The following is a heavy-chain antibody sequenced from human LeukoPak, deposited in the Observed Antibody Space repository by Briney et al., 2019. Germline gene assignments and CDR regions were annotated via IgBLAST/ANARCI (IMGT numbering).Heavy chain of an antibody. CDR3: ARDYGGDGFDY. J-gene: IGHJ4*02. V-gene: IGHV3-21*01. Sequence: GGSLRLSCAASGFTFSSYSMNWVRQAPGKGLEWVSSISSSSSSIYYADSVKGRFTISRDNAKNSLYLQLNSLRAEDTAVYYCARDYGGDGFDYWGQGTLVTVSS. CDR1: GFTFSSYS. CDR2: ISSSSSSI. D-gene: IGHD4-23*01.